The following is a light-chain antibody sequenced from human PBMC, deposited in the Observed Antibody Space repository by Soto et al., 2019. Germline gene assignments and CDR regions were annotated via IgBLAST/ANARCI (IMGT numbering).Light chain of an antibody. CDR1: SSDVGGYNY. CDR3: SSYTTSNTRQIV. Sequence: QSVFTQPASVSGSPGQSITISCTGTSSDVGGYNYVSWYQHHPGKAPKLLIYDVSNRPSGISNRFSGSKSDNTASLTISGLQPEDEADYYCSSYTTSNTRQIVFGTGTKATVL. CDR2: DVS. J-gene: IGLJ1*01. V-gene: IGLV2-14*03.